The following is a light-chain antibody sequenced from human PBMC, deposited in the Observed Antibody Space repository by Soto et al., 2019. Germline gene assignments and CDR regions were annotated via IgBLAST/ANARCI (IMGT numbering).Light chain of an antibody. CDR2: TGF. Sequence: DIQMTQSPSSGSAAVGDRGSITCRASQGISSWLAWYQQKPGGAPKLLIYTGFSLQSGVPSRFSGPGSGTDFTLTISSLQPEDVATYSCQQANRFPLTFGGGTKVEIK. V-gene: IGKV1-12*01. CDR1: QGISSW. CDR3: QQANRFPLT. J-gene: IGKJ4*01.